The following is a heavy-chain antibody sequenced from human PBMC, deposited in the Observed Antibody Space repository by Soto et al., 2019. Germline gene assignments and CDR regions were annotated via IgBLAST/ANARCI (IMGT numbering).Heavy chain of an antibody. CDR3: AGIVVVPAATPGGDYYYYGMDV. Sequence: SETLSLTCTVSGGPISSSSYYWGWIRQPPGKGLEWIGSIYYSGSTYYNPSLKSRVTISVETSKNQFSLKLSSVTAADTAVYYCAGIVVVPAATPGGDYYYYGMDVWGQGTTVTVYS. V-gene: IGHV4-39*01. CDR2: IYYSGST. J-gene: IGHJ6*02. CDR1: GGPISSSSYY. D-gene: IGHD2-2*01.